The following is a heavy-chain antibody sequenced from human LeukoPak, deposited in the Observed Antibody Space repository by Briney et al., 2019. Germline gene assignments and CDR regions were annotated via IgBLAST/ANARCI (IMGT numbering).Heavy chain of an antibody. CDR2: IWYDGSNK. Sequence: GRSLRLSCAASGFTFRNYGMHWVRQAPGKGLEWVAVIWYDGSNKYYGDSVKGRYTISRDDSKNTLYLQLNSLRVEDTAVYYCARGQDSSSWDWGQGTLVTVSS. J-gene: IGHJ4*02. D-gene: IGHD6-13*01. CDR1: GFTFRNYG. V-gene: IGHV3-33*01. CDR3: ARGQDSSSWD.